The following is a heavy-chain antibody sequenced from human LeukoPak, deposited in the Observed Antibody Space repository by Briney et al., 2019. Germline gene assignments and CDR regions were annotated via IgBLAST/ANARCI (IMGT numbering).Heavy chain of an antibody. CDR3: ARGSSSDWDGRYWYFDL. CDR2: ISAYNGNT. D-gene: IGHD3-9*01. V-gene: IGHV1-18*01. J-gene: IGHJ2*01. Sequence: ASVKVSCKASGYTFTSYGISWVRQAPGQGLEWMGWISAYNGNTNYAQQLQGRVTMTTDTSTSTAYMELRSLRSDDTAVYYCARGSSSDWDGRYWYFDLWGRGTLVTVSS. CDR1: GYTFTSYG.